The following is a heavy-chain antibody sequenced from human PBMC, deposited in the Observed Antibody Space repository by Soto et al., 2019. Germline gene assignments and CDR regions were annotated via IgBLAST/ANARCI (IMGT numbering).Heavy chain of an antibody. V-gene: IGHV1-18*01. Sequence: ASVKVSCKASGYTFTSYGISWVRQAPGQGLEWMGWISAYNGNTNYAQNLQGRVTMTTDTSTSTAYMELRSLRSDDTAVYYWERVARQSKAAAGTPDGFDIWGQGTMVTVSS. CDR1: GYTFTSYG. J-gene: IGHJ3*02. CDR3: ERVARQSKAAAGTPDGFDI. CDR2: ISAYNGNT. D-gene: IGHD6-13*01.